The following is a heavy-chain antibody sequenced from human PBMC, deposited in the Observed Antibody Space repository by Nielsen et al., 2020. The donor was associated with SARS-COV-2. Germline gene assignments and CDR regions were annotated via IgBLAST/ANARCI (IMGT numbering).Heavy chain of an antibody. Sequence: GESLKISCAASGFTFSSYGMHWVRQAPGKGLEWVAVIWFDGSDKYYADFVKDRFTISRDNSKNTLYLEMKSLRADDTAVYYCAREGHSQSVIVINSYVDYWGQGTLVTVSS. CDR3: AREGHSQSVIVINSYVDY. CDR1: GFTFSSYG. D-gene: IGHD3-10*01. V-gene: IGHV3-33*08. J-gene: IGHJ4*02. CDR2: IWFDGSDK.